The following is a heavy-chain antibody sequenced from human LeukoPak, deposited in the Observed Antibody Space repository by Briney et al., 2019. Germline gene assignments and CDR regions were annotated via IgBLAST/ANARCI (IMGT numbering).Heavy chain of an antibody. Sequence: GGSLRLACAASGFSFTIYGMNWVRLAPGKGMEWDSGIIFDRTGRNYADSVKGRLTISRDNSTNTLYMQMNSQRGEETAVSYCAKDGDSRGYFYYFDNWGQGTLVTVSS. CDR3: AKDGDSRGYFYYFDN. V-gene: IGHV3-23*01. J-gene: IGHJ4*02. CDR2: IIFDRTGR. D-gene: IGHD3-22*01. CDR1: GFSFTIYG.